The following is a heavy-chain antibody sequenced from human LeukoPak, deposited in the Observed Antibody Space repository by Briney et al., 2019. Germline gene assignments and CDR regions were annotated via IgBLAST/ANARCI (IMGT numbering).Heavy chain of an antibody. CDR1: GFTFSSYS. D-gene: IGHD3-22*01. Sequence: GGSLRLSCAASGFTFSSYSMNWVRQAPGKGLEWASSISSSSSYIYYADSVKGRFTISRDNAKNSLYLQMNSLRAEDTAVYYCARDGVSYYYDSSGQPLDHWGQGTLVTVSS. CDR3: ARDGVSYYYDSSGQPLDH. CDR2: ISSSSSYI. V-gene: IGHV3-21*01. J-gene: IGHJ4*02.